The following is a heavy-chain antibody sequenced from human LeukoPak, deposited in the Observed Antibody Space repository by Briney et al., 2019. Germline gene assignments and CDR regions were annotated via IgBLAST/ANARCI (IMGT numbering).Heavy chain of an antibody. D-gene: IGHD3-10*01. V-gene: IGHV3-74*03. Sequence: GDSLRLPCAAPGFTFSSNWMHWVGQAPGKGLVWVSRMNGVGSSTKYADSVEGRFTITRDNGKNTLYLQMNSLRAEDTAVYYCAKSPGGYFDLWGRGTLVTVSS. CDR1: GFTFSSNW. J-gene: IGHJ2*01. CDR3: AKSPGGYFDL. CDR2: MNGVGSST.